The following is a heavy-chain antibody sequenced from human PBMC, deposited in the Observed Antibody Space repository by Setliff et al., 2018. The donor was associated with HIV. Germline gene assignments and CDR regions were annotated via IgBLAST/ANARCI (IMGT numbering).Heavy chain of an antibody. CDR1: GYPFTSYG. J-gene: IGHJ4*02. D-gene: IGHD3-3*01. Sequence: GASVKVSCKASGYPFTSYGICWVRQAPGHGLEWMGYISPYNGDAYYAEKFQGRVTMTTDTSTTAVSMELTNLRSDDTAVYFCARMQAYYNFWRSTYYFDYWGQGTPVTVSS. V-gene: IGHV1-18*01. CDR2: ISPYNGDA. CDR3: ARMQAYYNFWRSTYYFDY.